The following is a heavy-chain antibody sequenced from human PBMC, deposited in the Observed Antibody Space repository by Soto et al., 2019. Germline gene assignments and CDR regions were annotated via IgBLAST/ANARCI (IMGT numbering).Heavy chain of an antibody. V-gene: IGHV3-64D*08. CDR1: GFTFSDYA. D-gene: IGHD3-10*01. CDR2: ISSNGGST. Sequence: QPGGSLRLSCSVSGFTFSDYAMHWVRQAPGKGLEYVSFISSNGGSTYYADSVKGRFTISRDNPRNTVHLQMSSLRVEDTAVYYCVKVGYFGSGSYHQAYFDYWGHGTLVTVSS. CDR3: VKVGYFGSGSYHQAYFDY. J-gene: IGHJ4*01.